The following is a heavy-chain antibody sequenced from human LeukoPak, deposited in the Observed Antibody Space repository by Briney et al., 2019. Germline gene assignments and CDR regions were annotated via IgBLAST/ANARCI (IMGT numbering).Heavy chain of an antibody. J-gene: IGHJ6*03. CDR1: GFTFSSYA. CDR2: ISGSGGST. D-gene: IGHD6-19*01. V-gene: IGHV3-23*01. Sequence: PGGSLRLSCAASGFTFSSYAMSWVRQAPGKGLEWVSAISGSGGSTYYADSVKGRFTISRDNSKNTLYLQMNSLRAEDTAVYYCAKDRKVGYSSGNGFSYMDVWGKGTTVTVSS. CDR3: AKDRKVGYSSGNGFSYMDV.